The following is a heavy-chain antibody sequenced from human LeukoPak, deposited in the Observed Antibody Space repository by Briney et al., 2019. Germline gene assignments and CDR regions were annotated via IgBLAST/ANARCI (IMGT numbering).Heavy chain of an antibody. J-gene: IGHJ4*02. CDR2: ISDGGT. V-gene: IGHV3-23*01. D-gene: IGHD6-19*01. Sequence: GGSLRLSCAASGFIFSRHAMSWVRQVPGKGLEWVSSISDGGTFYSDSVKGRFAISRDNSKNTLYLQMNSLRAEDTALYHCEKALPGSGWAFHYWGQGTLVTVSS. CDR1: GFIFSRHA. CDR3: EKALPGSGWAFHY.